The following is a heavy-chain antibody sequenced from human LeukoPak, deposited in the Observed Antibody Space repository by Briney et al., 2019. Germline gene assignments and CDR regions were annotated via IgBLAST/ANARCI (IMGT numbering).Heavy chain of an antibody. J-gene: IGHJ4*02. D-gene: IGHD3-10*01. CDR2: MNPNSGNT. Sequence: PWASVKVSFKASGYTFTSYDINWVRQATGQGLEWMGWMNPNSGNTGYAQKFQGRVTMTRNTSITTAYMELSSLRSEDTAVYYCARGGYYYGSGSYYHFDYWGQGTLVTVSS. CDR1: GYTFTSYD. V-gene: IGHV1-8*01. CDR3: ARGGYYYGSGSYYHFDY.